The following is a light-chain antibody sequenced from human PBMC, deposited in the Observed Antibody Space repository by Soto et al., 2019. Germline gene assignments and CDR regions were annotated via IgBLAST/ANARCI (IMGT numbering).Light chain of an antibody. CDR2: EGS. CDR1: SSDVGSYNL. Sequence: QSALTQPASVSGSPGQSITISCTGTSSDVGSYNLVSWYQQHPGKAPKLMIYEGSKRPSGVSNRFSGSKSGNTASLTISGLQAEDEAAYYCCSYAGSTLFGGGTKLTVL. V-gene: IGLV2-23*01. CDR3: CSYAGSTL. J-gene: IGLJ2*01.